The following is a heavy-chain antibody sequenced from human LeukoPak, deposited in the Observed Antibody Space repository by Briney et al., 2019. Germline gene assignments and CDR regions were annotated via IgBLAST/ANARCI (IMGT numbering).Heavy chain of an antibody. Sequence: GGSLRLSCAASGFTFSSYAMSWVRQAPGKGLEWVSAISSSSSYIYYADSVKGRFTISRDNAKNSLYLQMNSLRAEDTAVYYCARILYDSSGYYYYGDYYMDVWGKGTTVTVSS. D-gene: IGHD3-22*01. J-gene: IGHJ6*03. CDR1: GFTFSSYA. V-gene: IGHV3-21*01. CDR3: ARILYDSSGYYYYGDYYMDV. CDR2: ISSSSSYI.